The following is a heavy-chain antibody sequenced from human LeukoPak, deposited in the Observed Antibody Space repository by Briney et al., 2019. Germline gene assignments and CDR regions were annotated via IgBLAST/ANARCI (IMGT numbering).Heavy chain of an antibody. D-gene: IGHD5-18*01. J-gene: IGHJ4*02. Sequence: GGSLRLSCAASRFTFSTYPIHWVRQAPAKGLEWVAVISSTGNSKYYADSVKGRFTISRDNAKNSLYLQMNSLRAEDTAVYYCARDGYSYGYYFDYWGQGTLVTVSS. CDR3: ARDGYSYGYYFDY. CDR2: ISSTGNSK. V-gene: IGHV3-30-3*01. CDR1: RFTFSTYP.